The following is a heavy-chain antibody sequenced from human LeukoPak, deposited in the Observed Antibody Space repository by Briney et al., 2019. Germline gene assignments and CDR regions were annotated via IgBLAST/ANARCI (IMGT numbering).Heavy chain of an antibody. V-gene: IGHV3-30*18. CDR3: AKEGAEVVEYYDILTGYYDFDY. J-gene: IGHJ4*02. CDR2: ISYDGSNK. CDR1: GFTFSSYG. D-gene: IGHD3-9*01. Sequence: PGRSLRLSCAASGFTFSSYGMHWVRQAPGKGLEWVAVISYDGSNKYYADSVKGRFTISRDNSKNTLYLQMYSLRAEDTAVYYCAKEGAEVVEYYDILTGYYDFDYWGQGTLVTVSS.